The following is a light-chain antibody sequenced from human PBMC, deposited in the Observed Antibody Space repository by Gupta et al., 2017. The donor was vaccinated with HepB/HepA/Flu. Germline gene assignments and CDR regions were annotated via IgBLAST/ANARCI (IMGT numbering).Light chain of an antibody. V-gene: IGLV1-44*01. CDR3: AAWDDSLKVWM. CDR2: SNN. Sequence: QSVLTQPPSASGTPGQRVTISCSGSASNIGSVSVHWYQQLPGTAPKLLICSNNQRPSGVPDRFAGSKSGTSDSLAISGLQSEDEAEYDGAAWDDSLKVWMFGGGTKLTVL. CDR1: ASNIGSVS. J-gene: IGLJ3*02.